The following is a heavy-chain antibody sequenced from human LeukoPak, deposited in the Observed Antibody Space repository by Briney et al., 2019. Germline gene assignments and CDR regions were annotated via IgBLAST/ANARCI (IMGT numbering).Heavy chain of an antibody. V-gene: IGHV4-59*01. CDR3: ARGKGTRTAYYYYYYMDV. CDR1: GGSISSYY. J-gene: IGHJ6*03. Sequence: PSETLSLTCTVSGGSISSYYWSWIRQPPGKGLEWIGHIYYSGSTNYNPSLKSRVTISVDTSKNQFSLKLSSVTAADTAVYYCARGKGTRTAYYYYYYMDVWGKGTTVTVSS. D-gene: IGHD1-1*01. CDR2: IYYSGST.